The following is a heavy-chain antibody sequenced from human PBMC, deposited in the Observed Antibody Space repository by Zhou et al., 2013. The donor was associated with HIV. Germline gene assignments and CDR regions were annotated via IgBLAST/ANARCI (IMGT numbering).Heavy chain of an antibody. CDR3: AATYMTSSGTILFDS. CDR2: IIPITGTA. J-gene: IGHJ4*02. D-gene: IGHD2-21*01. Sequence: QVQLVQSGAEVKKPGSSVKVSCKASGGTFSSYAISWVRQAPGQGLEWMGGIIPITGTANYVQNLQGRVTVTTDDSTGTAYMDLASLTSEDTGIYYCAATYMTSSGTILFDSWGQGTLVTVSS. CDR1: GGTFSSYA. V-gene: IGHV1-69*05.